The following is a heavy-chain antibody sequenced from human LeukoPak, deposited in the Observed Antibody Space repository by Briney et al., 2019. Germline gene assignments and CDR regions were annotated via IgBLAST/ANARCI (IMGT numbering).Heavy chain of an antibody. V-gene: IGHV4-59*01. Sequence: PSETLSLTCTVSGGSISSYYWSWIRQPPGKGLEWIGYIYYSGSTNYNPSLKSRVTISVDTSMNQFSLKLSSVTAADTAVYYCASSYYDFWSGHYYFDYWGQGTLVTVSS. CDR2: IYYSGST. D-gene: IGHD3-3*01. CDR3: ASSYYDFWSGHYYFDY. J-gene: IGHJ4*02. CDR1: GGSISSYY.